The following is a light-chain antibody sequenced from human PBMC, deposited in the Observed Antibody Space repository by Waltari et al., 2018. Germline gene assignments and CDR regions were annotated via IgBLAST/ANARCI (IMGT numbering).Light chain of an antibody. CDR2: WAS. Sequence: DIVMTQSPDSLAVSLGDTATINCKSSQSVLYGSNNNNYLAWYQQKPGQPPKLLIYWASTRESGVPDRFSGSGSGTDFTLTISSLQAEDVAVYYCQQYYSTPLTFGGGTKVEIK. CDR1: QSVLYGSNNNNY. CDR3: QQYYSTPLT. V-gene: IGKV4-1*01. J-gene: IGKJ4*01.